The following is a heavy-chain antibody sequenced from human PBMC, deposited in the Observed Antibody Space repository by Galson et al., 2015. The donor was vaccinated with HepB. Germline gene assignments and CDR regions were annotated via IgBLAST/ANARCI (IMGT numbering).Heavy chain of an antibody. D-gene: IGHD3-16*01. V-gene: IGHV4-59*11. CDR2: ISDRGNT. J-gene: IGHJ5*02. CDR3: ASDIMIMFGGIAVKSEGFQT. Sequence: SETLSLTCSVSGGSIKIHYWSWIRQAPGKGLEWVGYISDRGNTNYNPSLKSRLTISVDTSKNRDSLTLRSVTAADTAVYFCASDIMIMFGGIAVKSEGFQTWGQGTLVTVSS. CDR1: GGSIKIHY.